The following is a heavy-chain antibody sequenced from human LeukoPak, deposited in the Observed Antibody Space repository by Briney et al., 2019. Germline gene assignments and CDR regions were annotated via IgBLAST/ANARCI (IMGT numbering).Heavy chain of an antibody. V-gene: IGHV3-30*18. CDR3: AKGPAPRLGEFSYHALVDY. CDR2: ISYDGSNE. Sequence: GGSLRLSCVASGFTFSSYGMHWVRQAPGKGLEWVAFISYDGSNENIADSVKGRFIISRDNSENTLYLQMNSLRAEDTAVYYCAKGPAPRLGEFSYHALVDYWGQGTLVTVSS. J-gene: IGHJ4*02. CDR1: GFTFSSYG. D-gene: IGHD3-16*02.